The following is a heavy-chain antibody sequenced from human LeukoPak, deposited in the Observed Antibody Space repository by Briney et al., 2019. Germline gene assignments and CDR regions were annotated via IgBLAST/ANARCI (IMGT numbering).Heavy chain of an antibody. CDR3: ARQGEQLADAFDI. CDR2: IYPGDSDT. CDR1: GYSFTSYW. Sequence: GESLKISCKGSGYSFTSYWIGWVRQMPGKDLEWMGIIYPGDSDTRYSPSFQGQVTISADKSISTAYLQWSSLKASDTAMYYCARQGEQLADAFDIWGQGTMVTVSS. D-gene: IGHD6-6*01. V-gene: IGHV5-51*01. J-gene: IGHJ3*02.